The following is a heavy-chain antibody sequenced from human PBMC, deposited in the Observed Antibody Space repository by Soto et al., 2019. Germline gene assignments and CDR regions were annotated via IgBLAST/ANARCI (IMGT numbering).Heavy chain of an antibody. CDR2: ISADGTRP. J-gene: IGHJ4*02. CDR3: AKDPNGEGGY. D-gene: IGHD3-10*01. Sequence: PGGSLRLSCAASGFTFSSYDFNWVRQPPGKGLEWVSAISADGTRPSYADAVKGRFTISRDNSKNMVYLQMNSLKADDTAMYYCAKDPNGEGGYWGQGALVTVSS. V-gene: IGHV3-23*01. CDR1: GFTFSSYD.